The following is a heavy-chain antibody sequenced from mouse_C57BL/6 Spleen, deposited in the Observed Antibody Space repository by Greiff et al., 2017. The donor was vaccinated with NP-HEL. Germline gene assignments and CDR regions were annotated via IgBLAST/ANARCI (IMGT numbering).Heavy chain of an antibody. D-gene: IGHD2-5*01. CDR1: GYTFTSYW. Sequence: VQLQQPGAELVKPGASVKLSCKASGYTFTSYWMQWVKQRPGQGLEWIGEIDPSDSYTNYNQKFKGKATLTVDTSSSTAYMQLSSLTSEDSAVYYCARRDYYSNYYWYFDVWGTGTTVTVSS. CDR2: IDPSDSYT. J-gene: IGHJ1*03. CDR3: ARRDYYSNYYWYFDV. V-gene: IGHV1-50*01.